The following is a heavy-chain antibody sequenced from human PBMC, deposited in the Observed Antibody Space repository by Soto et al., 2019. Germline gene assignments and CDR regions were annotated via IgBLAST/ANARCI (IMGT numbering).Heavy chain of an antibody. CDR2: INHSGST. CDR1: GGSFSGYY. Sequence: SSETLSLTCAVYGGSFSGYYWSWIRQPPGKGLEWIGEINHSGSTNYNPSLKSRVTISVDTSKNQFSLKLGSVTAADTAVYYCARGKLSTSQPNYYFDYWGQGTLVTVSS. D-gene: IGHD2-2*01. CDR3: ARGKLSTSQPNYYFDY. J-gene: IGHJ4*02. V-gene: IGHV4-34*01.